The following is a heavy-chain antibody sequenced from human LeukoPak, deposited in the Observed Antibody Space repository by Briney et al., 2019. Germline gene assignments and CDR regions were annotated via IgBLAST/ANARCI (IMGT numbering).Heavy chain of an antibody. CDR3: ARGEIRYFDWLSFDY. CDR1: GYTFTGYY. V-gene: IGHV1-2*04. D-gene: IGHD3-9*01. J-gene: IGHJ4*02. CDR2: INPNSGGT. Sequence: ASVKVSCKASGYTFTGYYMHWVRQAPGQGLEWMGWINPNSGGTNYAQKFQGWVTMTRDTFISTAYMELSRLRSDDTAVYYCARGEIRYFDWLSFDYWGQGTLVTVSS.